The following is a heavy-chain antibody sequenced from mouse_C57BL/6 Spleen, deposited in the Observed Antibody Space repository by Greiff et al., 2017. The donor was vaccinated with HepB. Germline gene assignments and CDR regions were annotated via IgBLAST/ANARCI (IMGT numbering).Heavy chain of an antibody. J-gene: IGHJ4*01. CDR3: TCSARYAMDY. CDR1: GYTFTDYE. D-gene: IGHD3-1*01. Sequence: QVQLQQSGAELVKPGASVTLSCKASGYTFTDYEMHWVKQTPVHGLEWIGAIDPETGGTAYNQKFKGKAILTADKSSSTAYMELRSLTSEDSAVYYCTCSARYAMDYWGQGTSVTVSS. V-gene: IGHV1-15*01. CDR2: IDPETGGT.